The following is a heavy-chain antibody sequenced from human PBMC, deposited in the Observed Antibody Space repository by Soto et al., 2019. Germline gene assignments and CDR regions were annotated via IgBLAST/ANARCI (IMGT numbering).Heavy chain of an antibody. D-gene: IGHD6-19*01. CDR1: GFTFSSYA. Sequence: EVQLLESGGGLVQPGGSLRLSCTASGFTFSSYAMKWVRQAPGKGLEWVSVISGSGGSTYYADSVKGRFTISRDNSKNKLYLQMNSLRAEDTAVYYCESRTSGWYFDYWGQGTLGTVSS. V-gene: IGHV3-23*01. CDR3: ESRTSGWYFDY. CDR2: ISGSGGST. J-gene: IGHJ4*02.